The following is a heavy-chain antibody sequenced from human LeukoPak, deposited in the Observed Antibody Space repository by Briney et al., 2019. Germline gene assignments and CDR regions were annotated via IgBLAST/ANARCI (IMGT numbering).Heavy chain of an antibody. D-gene: IGHD6-19*01. V-gene: IGHV3-48*03. CDR2: ISSSGSTI. Sequence: QPGGSLRLSCAASGFTFSSYEMNWVRQAPGKGLEWVSYISSSGSTIYYADSVKGRFTITRDNSKNTLFVQMNSLRGEDTAVYYCARRLSVTGREFDYWGQGTLVTVPS. CDR1: GFTFSSYE. J-gene: IGHJ4*02. CDR3: ARRLSVTGREFDY.